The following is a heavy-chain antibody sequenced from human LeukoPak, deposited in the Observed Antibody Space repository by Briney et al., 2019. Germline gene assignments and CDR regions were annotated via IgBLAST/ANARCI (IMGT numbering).Heavy chain of an antibody. CDR2: IWYDGSIK. J-gene: IGHJ3*02. CDR3: ARAVGPFDI. CDR1: GFTFSTYG. V-gene: IGHV3-33*01. Sequence: GGSLRLSCVASGFTFSTYGMHWVRQAPGKGLEWVAVIWYDGSIKYYADSVKGRFAISRDNSKNTLSLQMNSLRAEDTAVYYCARAVGPFDIWGQGTIVIVSS.